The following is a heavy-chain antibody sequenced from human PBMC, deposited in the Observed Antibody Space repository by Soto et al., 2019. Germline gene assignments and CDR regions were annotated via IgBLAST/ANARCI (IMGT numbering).Heavy chain of an antibody. J-gene: IGHJ3*02. CDR1: GGTFSSYA. Sequence: QVQLVQSGAEVKKPGSSVQVSCKASGGTFSSYAISWVRQAPGQGLEWMGGVIPIFGTANYAQKFQGRVTSTADESTSTASMELSSLRSEDTALYYCAGANRVATGHDAFDIWGQGTMVTVSS. D-gene: IGHD5-12*01. CDR2: VIPIFGTA. V-gene: IGHV1-69*01. CDR3: AGANRVATGHDAFDI.